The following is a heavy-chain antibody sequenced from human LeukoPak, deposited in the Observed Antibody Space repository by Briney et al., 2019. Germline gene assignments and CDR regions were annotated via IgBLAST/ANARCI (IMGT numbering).Heavy chain of an antibody. J-gene: IGHJ3*02. V-gene: IGHV4-39*01. CDR1: GGSFSSSSHY. Sequence: SETLSLTCTVSGGSFSSSSHYWGWVRQPPGKGLVWIGSMYYSGSTYYNASLRSRVTISVDTSRDQFSLKLSSVTAADTAVYYCARHFDRDGYKSNAFDIWGQGTMVTISS. CDR3: ARHFDRDGYKSNAFDI. D-gene: IGHD5-24*01. CDR2: MYYSGST.